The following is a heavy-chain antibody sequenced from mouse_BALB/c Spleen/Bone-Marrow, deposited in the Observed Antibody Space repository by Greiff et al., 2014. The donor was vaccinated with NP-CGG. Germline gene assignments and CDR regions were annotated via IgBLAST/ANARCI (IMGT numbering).Heavy chain of an antibody. CDR2: IYPGDGDT. D-gene: IGHD1-1*01. Sequence: LQQSGAELVRPGSSVKISCKASGYAFSAYWMIWVKQRPGQGLEWIGRIYPGDGDTNYNGKFKGKATLTADKSSSTAYMQLSSLTSEDSAVYFCARSGYGSNYDYWGQGTTLTVSS. J-gene: IGHJ2*01. CDR3: ARSGYGSNYDY. CDR1: GYAFSAYW. V-gene: IGHV1-80*01.